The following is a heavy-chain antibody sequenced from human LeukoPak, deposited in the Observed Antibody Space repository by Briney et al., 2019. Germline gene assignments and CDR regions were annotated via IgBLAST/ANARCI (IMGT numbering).Heavy chain of an antibody. J-gene: IGHJ4*02. CDR3: VKPDSSGWLRYYFDY. CDR1: GFTFSNYA. CDR2: ISSDGGGA. Sequence: GGALRLSCSASGFTFSNYAMHWVRQAPGKGLEYVSAISSDGGGAYYADSVKGRFTISRDNSKNTLYLQMSSLRAADTALYYCVKPDSSGWLRYYFDYWGREPWSPSPQ. D-gene: IGHD6-19*01. V-gene: IGHV3-64D*06.